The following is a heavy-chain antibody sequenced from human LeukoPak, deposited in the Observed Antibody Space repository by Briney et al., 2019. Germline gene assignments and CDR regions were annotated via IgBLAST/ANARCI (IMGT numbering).Heavy chain of an antibody. CDR3: ARRGDHYGSGSYSAVD. D-gene: IGHD3-10*01. CDR1: GGSFSGCY. CDR2: INHSGST. J-gene: IGHJ4*02. V-gene: IGHV4-34*01. Sequence: ASETLSLTCAVYGGSFSGCYWSWIRQPPGKGLEWIGEINHSGSTNYNPSLKSRVTISVDTSKNQFSLKLSSVTAADTAVYYCARRGDHYGSGSYSAVDWGQGTLVTVSS.